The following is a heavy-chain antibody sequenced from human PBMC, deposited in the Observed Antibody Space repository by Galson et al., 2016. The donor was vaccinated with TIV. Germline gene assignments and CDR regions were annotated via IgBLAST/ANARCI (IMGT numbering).Heavy chain of an antibody. CDR2: TDWDGGK. V-gene: IGHV2-70*17. Sequence: PALVKPPQTLTLTCTFSGFSLTTHGMCVSRIRQPPGKALEWLARTDWDGGKFYSTSLQTRLSISKDTSRNQVVLTLSNVDPVDTATYFCARSSIRDVSTHRFFDYWGQGTLVTVSP. CDR3: ARSSIRDVSTHRFFDY. D-gene: IGHD5-24*01. CDR1: GFSLTTHGMC. J-gene: IGHJ4*02.